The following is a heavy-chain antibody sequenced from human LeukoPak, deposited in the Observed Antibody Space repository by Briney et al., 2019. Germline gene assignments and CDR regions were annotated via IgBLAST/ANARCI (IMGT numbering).Heavy chain of an antibody. CDR1: GGSFSGCY. CDR3: ARVRGKSEPRYSSSPVRYWFDP. D-gene: IGHD6-13*01. V-gene: IGHV4-34*01. J-gene: IGHJ5*02. CDR2: INHSGST. Sequence: SETLSLTCAVYGGSFSGCYWSWIRQPPGKGLEWIGEINHSGSTNYNPSLKSRVTISVDTSKNQFSLKLSSVTAADTAVYYCARVRGKSEPRYSSSPVRYWFDPWGQGTLVTVSS.